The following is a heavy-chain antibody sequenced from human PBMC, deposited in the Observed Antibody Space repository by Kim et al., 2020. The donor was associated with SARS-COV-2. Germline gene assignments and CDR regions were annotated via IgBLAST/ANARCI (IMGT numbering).Heavy chain of an antibody. CDR3: ARSHLKSGSNAVDY. D-gene: IGHD1-26*01. V-gene: IGHV3-74*01. Sequence: AESVKGRFTLYRDNAKTTVYLQLNRLRAEDTAVYYCARSHLKSGSNAVDYWGQGTLVTVSS. J-gene: IGHJ4*02.